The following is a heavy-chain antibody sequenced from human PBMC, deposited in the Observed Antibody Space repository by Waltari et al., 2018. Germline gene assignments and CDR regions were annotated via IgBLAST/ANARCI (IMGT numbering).Heavy chain of an antibody. CDR2: IYYSGST. CDR3: ARIQRKYYFDY. V-gene: IGHV4-59*01. J-gene: IGHJ4*02. D-gene: IGHD5-18*01. CDR1: GGSISSYY. Sequence: QVQLQESGPGLVKPSETLSLTCTVSGGSISSYYWSWIRQPPGKGLEWIGYIYYSGSTNYNPSLKSRVTISVDTSKNQFSLKLSSVTAADTAVYYCARIQRKYYFDYWGQGTLVTVSS.